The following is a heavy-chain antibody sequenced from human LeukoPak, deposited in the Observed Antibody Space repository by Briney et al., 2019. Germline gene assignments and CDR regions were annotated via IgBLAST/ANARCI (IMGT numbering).Heavy chain of an antibody. V-gene: IGHV3-7*04. Sequence: GGSLRLSCEASGFTFRNYWMNWVRQAPGKGLEWVANINQDGSKKHFVGSVEGRLTISRDNAKNSLYLQMNSLRAEDTAVYYCARDGQYTSSWYDFDFWGQGTLVTVSS. CDR2: INQDGSKK. D-gene: IGHD6-13*01. J-gene: IGHJ4*02. CDR1: GFTFRNYW. CDR3: ARDGQYTSSWYDFDF.